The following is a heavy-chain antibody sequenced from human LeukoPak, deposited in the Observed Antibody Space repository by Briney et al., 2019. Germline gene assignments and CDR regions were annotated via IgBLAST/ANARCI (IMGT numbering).Heavy chain of an antibody. Sequence: SQSLSLTCAISGDSFSSNSAAWNWLRQSPSIGLEWLGRTYYRSTWYNHYAASVKSRITINPDTSKNQFSLQLNSVTPEDTAVYYCARSSAWPDYWGQGTLVTVSS. V-gene: IGHV6-1*01. CDR1: GDSFSSNSAA. D-gene: IGHD6-19*01. J-gene: IGHJ4*02. CDR3: ARSSAWPDY. CDR2: TYYRSTWYN.